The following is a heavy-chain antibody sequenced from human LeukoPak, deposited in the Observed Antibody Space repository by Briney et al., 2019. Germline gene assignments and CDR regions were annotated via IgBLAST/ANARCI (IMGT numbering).Heavy chain of an antibody. Sequence: ASVKVSCKASGGTFSSYAISWVRQAPGRGLEWMRRIIPILGIANYAQKFQGRVTITADKSTSTAYMELSSLRSEDTAVYYCARGDSSSWSDAFDIWGQGTMVTVSS. D-gene: IGHD6-13*01. V-gene: IGHV1-69*04. J-gene: IGHJ3*02. CDR1: GGTFSSYA. CDR3: ARGDSSSWSDAFDI. CDR2: IIPILGIA.